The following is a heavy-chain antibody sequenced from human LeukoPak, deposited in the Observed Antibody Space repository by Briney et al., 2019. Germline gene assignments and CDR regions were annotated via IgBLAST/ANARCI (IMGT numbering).Heavy chain of an antibody. CDR2: ISAYNGNT. Sequence: ASVKVSCKASGYTFTSYGISWVRQAPGQGLEWMGWISAYNGNTNYAQKLQGRVTMTTDTSTSTAYMELRSLRSDDTAVYYCARETLSGRDGYNYDYWGQRTLVTVSS. CDR3: ARETLSGRDGYNYDY. CDR1: GYTFTSYG. V-gene: IGHV1-18*01. J-gene: IGHJ4*02. D-gene: IGHD5-12*01.